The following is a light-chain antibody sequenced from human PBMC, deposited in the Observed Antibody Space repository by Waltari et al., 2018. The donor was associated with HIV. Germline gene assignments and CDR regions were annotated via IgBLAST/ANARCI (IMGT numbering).Light chain of an antibody. Sequence: QSALPPPASVSASPGQPITIPCTGIRRAVGGYTFVSCYQPHPGKAPQLMIYEVFHRPSGVSNRFSGFKSANTASLTISGLQAEDEAYYYCSSYTSSSTWVFGGGTKLTVL. V-gene: IGLV2-14*01. CDR3: SSYTSSSTWV. CDR2: EVF. CDR1: RRAVGGYTF. J-gene: IGLJ3*02.